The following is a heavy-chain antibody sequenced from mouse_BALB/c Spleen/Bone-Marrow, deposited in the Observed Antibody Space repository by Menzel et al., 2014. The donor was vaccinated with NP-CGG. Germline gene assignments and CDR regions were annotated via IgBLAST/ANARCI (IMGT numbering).Heavy chain of an antibody. CDR2: INPSNDTP. CDR3: TRSGYYGYGWYFDV. CDR1: GYTFTYYF. Sequence: QVQLQQSGAELVKPGASVKLSCRVSGYTFTYYFVYWVKQRPGQGLEWIGEINPSNDTPNFNEKFKSKATLTVDKSSSTACMQLSSLTSEDSAVYYCTRSGYYGYGWYFDVWGAGTTVTVSS. D-gene: IGHD1-2*01. V-gene: IGHV1S81*02. J-gene: IGHJ1*01.